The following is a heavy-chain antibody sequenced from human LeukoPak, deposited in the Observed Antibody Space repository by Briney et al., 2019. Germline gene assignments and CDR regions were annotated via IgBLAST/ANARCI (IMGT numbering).Heavy chain of an antibody. J-gene: IGHJ4*02. Sequence: TGGSLRLSCAPSGFPFSSYAMSWVRQAPGKGLEWVSALSDSGGSTYYADSVKGRFTISRDNSKNTLYLQMNGLRAEDTAVYYCAKARYYDILAGYLYYFDYWGQGTLVTVSS. CDR3: AKARYYDILAGYLYYFDY. D-gene: IGHD3-9*01. CDR1: GFPFSSYA. V-gene: IGHV3-23*01. CDR2: LSDSGGST.